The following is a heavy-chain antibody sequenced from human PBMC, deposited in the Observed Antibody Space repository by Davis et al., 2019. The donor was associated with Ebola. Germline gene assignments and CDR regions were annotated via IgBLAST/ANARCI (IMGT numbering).Heavy chain of an antibody. J-gene: IGHJ4*02. Sequence: SWVRQAPGKGLEWVSGINWNGGSTYYADSVQGRFTISRDNAKNSLYLQMNSLRAEDTAFYYCARHQYDSSGSYYFHFWGQGTLVTVSS. D-gene: IGHD3-22*01. CDR2: INWNGGST. V-gene: IGHV3-20*03. CDR3: ARHQYDSSGSYYFHF.